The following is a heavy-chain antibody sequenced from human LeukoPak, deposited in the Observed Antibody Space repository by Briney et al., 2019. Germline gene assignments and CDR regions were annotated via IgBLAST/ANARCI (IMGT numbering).Heavy chain of an antibody. V-gene: IGHV3-74*01. Sequence: GSXXLXCXAXXFTFSSYWMHWVRQAPGKGLVWVSRISYDGGDPSYADSVKGRFTISRDNAKNTLYLQMNSLTAEDTAVYYCARGYSSRLYNWLDPWGQGTLVTVSS. CDR1: XFTFSSYW. D-gene: IGHD6-13*01. CDR2: ISYDGGDP. J-gene: IGHJ5*02. CDR3: ARGYSSRLYNWLDP.